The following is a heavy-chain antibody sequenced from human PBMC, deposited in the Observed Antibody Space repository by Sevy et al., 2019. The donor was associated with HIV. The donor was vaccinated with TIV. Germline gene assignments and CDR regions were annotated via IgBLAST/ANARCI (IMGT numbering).Heavy chain of an antibody. CDR2: ISGSGSGK. CDR1: GFTFSDYY. CDR3: ARVAMVAAMVDF. J-gene: IGHJ4*02. D-gene: IGHD5-12*01. Sequence: GGSLRLSCAASGFTFSDYYLSWMRQAPGKGLEWVSYISGSGSGKFYADSVKGRFTISRDNAKNSLYLQMNSLRAEDTAFYYCARVAMVAAMVDFWGRGTLVTVSS. V-gene: IGHV3-11*01.